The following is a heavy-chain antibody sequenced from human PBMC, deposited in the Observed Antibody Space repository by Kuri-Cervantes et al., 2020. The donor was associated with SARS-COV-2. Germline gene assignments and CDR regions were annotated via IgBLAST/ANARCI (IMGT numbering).Heavy chain of an antibody. J-gene: IGHJ4*02. V-gene: IGHV4-59*01. D-gene: IGHD4-17*01. CDR1: GGSISSSY. CDR2: IYYSGSV. Sequence: GSLRLSCTVSGGSISSSYWSWIRQPPGKGLEWIGYIYYSGSVSYNPSLMSRVTISVDTSKNQFSLRLTSVTAADTAVYYCTTVTPTSVFDFWGREPWSPSPQ. CDR3: TTVTPTSVFDF.